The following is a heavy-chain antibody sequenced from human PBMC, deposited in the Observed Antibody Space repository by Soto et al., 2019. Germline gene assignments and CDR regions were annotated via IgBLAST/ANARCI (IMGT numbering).Heavy chain of an antibody. Sequence: VQLVESGGGLVKPGGSLRLSCAASGFTFSSYSMHWVRQAPGKGLEWVAVISYDGSNKYYADSVKGRFTISRDNSKNTLYLQMNSLRAEDTAVYYCAKDRIRSWYSAGFYYYYGMDVWGQGTTVTVSS. J-gene: IGHJ6*02. CDR3: AKDRIRSWYSAGFYYYYGMDV. D-gene: IGHD6-13*01. CDR1: GFTFSSYS. CDR2: ISYDGSNK. V-gene: IGHV3-30*18.